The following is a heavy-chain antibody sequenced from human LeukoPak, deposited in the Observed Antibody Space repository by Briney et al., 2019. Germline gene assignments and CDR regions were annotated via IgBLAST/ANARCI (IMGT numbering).Heavy chain of an antibody. CDR1: GYTFTSYD. J-gene: IGHJ4*02. D-gene: IGHD3-9*01. Sequence: GASVKVSCKASGYTFTSYDINWVRQATGQGLEWMGWMNPNSGNTGYAQKFQGRVTMTRNTSISTAYMELSSLRSEDTAVYYCASHDILTGQFLDDYWGQGTLVTVSS. V-gene: IGHV1-8*01. CDR2: MNPNSGNT. CDR3: ASHDILTGQFLDDY.